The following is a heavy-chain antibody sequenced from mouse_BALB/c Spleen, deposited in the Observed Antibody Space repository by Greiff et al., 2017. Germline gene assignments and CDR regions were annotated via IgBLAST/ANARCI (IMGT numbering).Heavy chain of an antibody. V-gene: IGHV2-9*02. CDR1: GFSLTSYG. J-gene: IGHJ3*01. CDR3: ANYYGSSSWFAY. Sequence: VKLQESGPGLVAPSQSLSITCTVSGFSLTSYGVHWVRQPPGKGLEWLGVIWAGGSTNYNSALMSRLSISKDNSKSQVFLKMNSLQTDDTAMYYCANYYGSSSWFAYWGQGTLVTVSA. CDR2: IWAGGST. D-gene: IGHD1-1*01.